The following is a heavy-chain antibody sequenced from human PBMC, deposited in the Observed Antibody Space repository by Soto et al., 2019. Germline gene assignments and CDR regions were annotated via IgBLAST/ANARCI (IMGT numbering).Heavy chain of an antibody. V-gene: IGHV4-61*01. Sequence: SETLSLTCTVSGGSVSSGSYYWSWIRQPPGKGLEWIGYIYYSGSTNYNPSLKSRVTISVDTSKNQFSLKLSSVTAADTAVYYCARALPRRYCSGGSCSLNWFDPWGQGTLVT. CDR2: IYYSGST. D-gene: IGHD2-15*01. J-gene: IGHJ5*02. CDR1: GGSVSSGSYY. CDR3: ARALPRRYCSGGSCSLNWFDP.